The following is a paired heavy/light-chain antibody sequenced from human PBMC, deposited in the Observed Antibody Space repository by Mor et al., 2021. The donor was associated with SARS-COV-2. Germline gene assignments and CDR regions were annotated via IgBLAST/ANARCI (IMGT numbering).Heavy chain of an antibody. D-gene: IGHD1-1*01. CDR3: VRGRPTSGTGYFQH. Sequence: EVQLVESGGGLVKPGGSLRLTCATSGFTFTSYPMHWVRQAPGKGLEWVSTISSSSNYLYYTDSVKGRFTISRDNGKNSLYLQMGSLRAEDTAFYYCVRGRPTSGTGYFQHWGQGILVTVSS. J-gene: IGHJ1*01. V-gene: IGHV3-21*01. CDR1: GFTFTSYP. CDR2: ISSSSNYL.
Light chain of an antibody. V-gene: IGLV9-49*01. CDR3: GADHGPGDSFVWV. CDR2: VGSGGIVG. CDR1: SGYSHYK. J-gene: IGLJ3*02. Sequence: QPVLTQPPSASASLGASVTLTCTLNSGYSHYKVDWYQQRPGKGPRFVMRVGSGGIVGSKGDDIPDRFSVLGSGLNRFLTINNLQEEDESDFYCGADHGPGDSFVWVFGGGTKLTVL.